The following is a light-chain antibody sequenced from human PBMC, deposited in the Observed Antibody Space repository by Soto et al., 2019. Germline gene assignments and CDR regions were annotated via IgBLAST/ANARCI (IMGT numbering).Light chain of an antibody. V-gene: IGLV2-14*03. Sequence: QSVLAQAASVSGSPGQSITISCTGTTSDIGAYNYVSWYQHHPGKAPKVMIYDVSNRPSGVSIRFSGSKSDTTASLTISGLRAEDEADYYCSSYSSSSTLMIFGGGTKLTVL. J-gene: IGLJ2*01. CDR1: TSDIGAYNY. CDR3: SSYSSSSTLMI. CDR2: DVS.